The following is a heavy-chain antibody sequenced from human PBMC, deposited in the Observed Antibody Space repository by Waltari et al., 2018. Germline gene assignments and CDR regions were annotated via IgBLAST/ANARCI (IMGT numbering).Heavy chain of an antibody. D-gene: IGHD6-19*01. J-gene: IGHJ4*02. CDR2: TYYRSKWYN. Sequence: QVQLQQSGPGLVKPSQTLPLTCAIPGDSFPSNSAAWNWIRKSPSRGLEWLGRTYYRSKWYNDYAVSVKSRITINPDTSKNQFSLQLNSVTPEDTAVYYCASMAGSSGSSEYWGQGTLVTVSS. V-gene: IGHV6-1*01. CDR1: GDSFPSNSAA. CDR3: ASMAGSSGSSEY.